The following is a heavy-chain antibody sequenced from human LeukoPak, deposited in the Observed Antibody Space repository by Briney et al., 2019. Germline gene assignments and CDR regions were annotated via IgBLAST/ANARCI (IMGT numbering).Heavy chain of an antibody. J-gene: IGHJ6*03. Sequence: GPSVKVSCKASGGTFTNDSISWVRQAPGQGLEWMGGIIPRFDTTIYAQKFQGRVTVTAHKSTNTAYMGLSSMRSEDTAVYYCARDPHIYCSRTSCYTYFYYMDVWGIGTTVTVSS. CDR1: GGTFTNDS. CDR2: IIPRFDTT. V-gene: IGHV1-69*06. CDR3: ARDPHIYCSRTSCYTYFYYMDV. D-gene: IGHD2-2*02.